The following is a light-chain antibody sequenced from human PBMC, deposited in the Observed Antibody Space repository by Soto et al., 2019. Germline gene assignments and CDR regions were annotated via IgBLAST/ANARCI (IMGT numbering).Light chain of an antibody. CDR1: QSIEKY. CDR2: AAS. CDR3: QQYNNWPPIT. Sequence: DFQMTQSPSSLSASIGDRVTITCRASQSIEKYLNWYQQKPGKAPRLLMSAASDLQSGVPARFSGSGSGTEFTLTISSLQSEDFAVYYCQQYNNWPPITFGQGTRLEIK. V-gene: IGKV1-39*01. J-gene: IGKJ5*01.